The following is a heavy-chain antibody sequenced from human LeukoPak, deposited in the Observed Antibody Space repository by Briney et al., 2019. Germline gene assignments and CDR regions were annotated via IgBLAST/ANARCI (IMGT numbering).Heavy chain of an antibody. D-gene: IGHD3-22*01. CDR3: ARGDDYYDSSGYYPFDY. J-gene: IGHJ4*02. CDR2: ISYDGSNK. CDR1: GFTFSSYA. Sequence: PGGSLRLSCAAPGFTFSSYAMHWVRQAPGKGLEGVAVISYDGSNKYYADSAKGRFTISRDNSKNTLYLQMNSLRAEDTAVYYCARGDDYYDSSGYYPFDYWGQGTLVTVSS. V-gene: IGHV3-30*04.